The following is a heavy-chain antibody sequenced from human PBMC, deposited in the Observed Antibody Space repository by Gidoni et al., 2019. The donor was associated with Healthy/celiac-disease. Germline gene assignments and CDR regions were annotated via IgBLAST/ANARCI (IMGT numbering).Heavy chain of an antibody. CDR2: INPSGGST. CDR1: GYTFTSYY. CDR3: ARDRGSRVSSDY. Sequence: QVQLVQSGAEVKKPGASVKVSCKASGYTFTSYYMHWVRQAPGQGLEWMGIINPSGGSTSDAQKFQGRVTMTRDTSTSTVYMELSSLRSEDTAVYYCARDRGSRVSSDYWGQGTLVTVSS. D-gene: IGHD3-10*01. V-gene: IGHV1-46*01. J-gene: IGHJ4*02.